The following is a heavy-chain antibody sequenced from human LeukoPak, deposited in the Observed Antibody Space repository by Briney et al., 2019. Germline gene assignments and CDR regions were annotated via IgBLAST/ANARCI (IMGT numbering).Heavy chain of an antibody. CDR3: ARVRITMVRGVINYFDY. CDR2: ISAYNGNT. J-gene: IGHJ4*02. D-gene: IGHD3-10*01. CDR1: GYTFTSYG. Sequence: GASVKVSCKASGYTFTSYGISWVRQAPGQGLEWMGWISAYNGNTNYAQKLQGRVTMTTDTSTSTAYMELRSLRSGDTAVYYCARVRITMVRGVINYFDYWGQGTLVTVSS. V-gene: IGHV1-18*04.